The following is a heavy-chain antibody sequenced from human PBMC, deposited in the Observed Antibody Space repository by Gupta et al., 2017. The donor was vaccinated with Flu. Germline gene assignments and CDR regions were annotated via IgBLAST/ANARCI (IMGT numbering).Heavy chain of an antibody. CDR1: GFTFGAYD. J-gene: IGHJ4*02. Sequence: EVQLVESGGGLVRPGGSLRLSCAASGFTFGAYDVSWVRQAPGKALEWVSFMSRSGVPSYTDSVKGRFTISRDNAKNSVFLQMDSLRAEDTAFYYCARGHWDSWGQGTLVTVSS. CDR2: MSRSGVP. V-gene: IGHV3-48*03. CDR3: ARGHWDS.